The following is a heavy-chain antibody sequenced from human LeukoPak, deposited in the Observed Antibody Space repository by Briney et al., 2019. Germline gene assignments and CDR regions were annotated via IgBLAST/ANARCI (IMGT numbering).Heavy chain of an antibody. Sequence: GGTLRLSCAASGFILSNYWMSWVRQAPGKGLEWVANIKTDGSEKYYADSVKGRFTISGDNPKNSLYLQMNSLRAEDTAIYYCARDVLVSGMDVWGQGTTVTVSS. V-gene: IGHV3-7*01. CDR2: IKTDGSEK. CDR1: GFILSNYW. CDR3: ARDVLVSGMDV. J-gene: IGHJ6*02.